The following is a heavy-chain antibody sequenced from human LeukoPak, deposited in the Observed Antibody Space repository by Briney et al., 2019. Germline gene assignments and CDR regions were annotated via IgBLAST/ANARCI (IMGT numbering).Heavy chain of an antibody. CDR3: ARDAQTQSFQTYYYDSSGPDY. Sequence: PSETLSLTCTVSGYSISSGYYWGWIRQPPGKGLEWIGSIYHSGSTYYNPSLKSRVTISVDTSKNQFSLKLSSVTAADTAVYYCARDAQTQSFQTYYYDSSGPDYWGQGTLVTVSS. V-gene: IGHV4-38-2*02. D-gene: IGHD3-22*01. J-gene: IGHJ4*02. CDR2: IYHSGST. CDR1: GYSISSGYY.